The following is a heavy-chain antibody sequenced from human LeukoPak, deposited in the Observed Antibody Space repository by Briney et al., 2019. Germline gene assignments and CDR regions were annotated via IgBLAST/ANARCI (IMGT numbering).Heavy chain of an antibody. CDR3: ARTYCGGDCTYWYFDL. CDR1: GGSFSGYY. V-gene: IGHV4-34*01. CDR2: INHSGIT. Sequence: SETLSLTCALYGGSFSGYYWSWIRQPPGKGLEWIGEINHSGITNYNPSLKSRVTISVDTSKNQFSLKLSSVTAADTAVYYCARTYCGGDCTYWYFDLWGRGTLVTVSS. D-gene: IGHD2-21*02. J-gene: IGHJ2*01.